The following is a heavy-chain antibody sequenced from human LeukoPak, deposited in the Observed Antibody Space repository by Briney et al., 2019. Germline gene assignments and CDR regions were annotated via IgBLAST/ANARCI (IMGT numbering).Heavy chain of an antibody. D-gene: IGHD5-24*01. V-gene: IGHV3-30-3*01. CDR3: ARATWARSGLDYFDY. Sequence: PGGSLRLSCAASGFTSSSYPMHWVRQAPGKGLEWVTLISYDGSNKYYADSVKGRFTISRDISKNTLYLQMNSLRAEDTAVYYCARATWARSGLDYFDYWGQGTLVTVSS. J-gene: IGHJ4*02. CDR1: GFTSSSYP. CDR2: ISYDGSNK.